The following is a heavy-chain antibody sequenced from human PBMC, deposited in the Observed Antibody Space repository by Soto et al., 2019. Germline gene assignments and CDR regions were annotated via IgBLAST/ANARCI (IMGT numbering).Heavy chain of an antibody. Sequence: SETLSLTCTVSGGSISSYYWSWIRQPPGKGLEWIGYIYYSGSTNYNPSLKSRVTISVDTSKNLFSLKLSSVTAADTAVYYCARLNYYGSGRYLYDAFDIWGQGTMVTVSS. J-gene: IGHJ3*02. CDR2: IYYSGST. D-gene: IGHD3-10*01. V-gene: IGHV4-59*08. CDR3: ARLNYYGSGRYLYDAFDI. CDR1: GGSISSYY.